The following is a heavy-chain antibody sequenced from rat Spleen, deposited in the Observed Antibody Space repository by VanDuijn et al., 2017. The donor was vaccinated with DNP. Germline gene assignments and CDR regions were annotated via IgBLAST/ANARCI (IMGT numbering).Heavy chain of an antibody. D-gene: IGHD4-3*01. Sequence: EVQLVESGGGLVQPGRPLKLSCAASGFTFSAYYMAWVRQAPAKGLEWVAYIGSDGYAPYYGVSVKGRFTISRDNAKSTLYLQMNSLRSEDMATYYCVRWNSGHFDYWGQGVMVTVSS. J-gene: IGHJ2*01. CDR2: IGSDGYAP. CDR3: VRWNSGHFDY. CDR1: GFTFSAYY. V-gene: IGHV5-22*01.